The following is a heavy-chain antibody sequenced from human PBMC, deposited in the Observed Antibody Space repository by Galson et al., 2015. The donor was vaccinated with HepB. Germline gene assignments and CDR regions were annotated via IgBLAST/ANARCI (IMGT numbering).Heavy chain of an antibody. CDR1: GFTFSSYS. V-gene: IGHV3-48*04. Sequence: SLRLSCAASGFTFSSYSMNWVRQAPGKGLEWVSYISGSSSTIYYADSVKGRFTISRDNAKNSLYLQMNSLRAEDTAVYYCARAQLQEYSSSWRRESLDDYWGQGTLVTVSS. J-gene: IGHJ4*02. D-gene: IGHD6-13*01. CDR3: ARAQLQEYSSSWRRESLDDY. CDR2: ISGSSSTI.